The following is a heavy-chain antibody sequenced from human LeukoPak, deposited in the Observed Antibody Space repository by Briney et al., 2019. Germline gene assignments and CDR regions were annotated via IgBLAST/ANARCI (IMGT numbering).Heavy chain of an antibody. CDR2: IKQDGSEK. CDR1: GFTFSSYA. Sequence: PGGSLRLSCGASGFTFSSYAMSWVRQAPGKGLEWVANIKQDGSEKYYVDSVRGRFTISRDNAKNSLYLQMNSLRAEDTAVYYCATTSSGWYYFDYWGQGTLVTVSS. D-gene: IGHD6-19*01. V-gene: IGHV3-7*01. CDR3: ATTSSGWYYFDY. J-gene: IGHJ4*02.